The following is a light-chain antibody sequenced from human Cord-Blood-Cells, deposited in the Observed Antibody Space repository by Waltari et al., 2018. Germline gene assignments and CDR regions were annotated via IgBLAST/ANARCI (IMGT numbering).Light chain of an antibody. V-gene: IGLV2-14*01. Sequence: QSALTQPASVSGSPGQSITIPCTGTSSDVGGYNYVSWYQQHPGKAPKLMIYDVSNRPSGVSNRFSGSTSGNTASLTISGLQAEDEADYYCSSYTSSSTGVFGGGTKLTVL. J-gene: IGLJ3*02. CDR2: DVS. CDR3: SSYTSSSTGV. CDR1: SSDVGGYNY.